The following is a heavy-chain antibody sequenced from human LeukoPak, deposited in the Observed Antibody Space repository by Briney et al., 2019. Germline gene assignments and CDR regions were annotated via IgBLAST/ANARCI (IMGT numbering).Heavy chain of an antibody. CDR1: GLTFSSYA. Sequence: GGTLRLSCGASGLTFSSYAMHWVRHAPGKGLEWVGLISYDGSNKYYADSVKGRFTISRDNSKNTLYLQMNSLRAEDTAVYYCARDAQLGPSYYFDYWDQGTLVTVSS. CDR2: ISYDGSNK. D-gene: IGHD1-1*01. CDR3: ARDAQLGPSYYFDY. J-gene: IGHJ4*02. V-gene: IGHV3-30-3*01.